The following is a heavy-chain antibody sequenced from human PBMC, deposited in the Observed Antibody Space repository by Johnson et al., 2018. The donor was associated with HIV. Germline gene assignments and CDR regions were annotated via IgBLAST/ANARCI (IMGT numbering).Heavy chain of an antibody. V-gene: IGHV3-74*02. Sequence: VPLVESGAGLVLPGGSLRLSCAASGFTFSSYWTHCVRQAPVRGLVWVARIHSDGGSTTYADSVKGRFTISRDNAKNTLYLQMNSLRAEDTAVYYCARAVYSSSSSCAFDIWGQGTMVTVSS. D-gene: IGHD6-6*01. CDR1: GFTFSSYW. CDR2: IHSDGGST. CDR3: ARAVYSSSSSCAFDI. J-gene: IGHJ3*02.